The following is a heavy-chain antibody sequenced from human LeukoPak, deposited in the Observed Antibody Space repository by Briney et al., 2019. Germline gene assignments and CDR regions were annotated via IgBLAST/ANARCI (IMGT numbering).Heavy chain of an antibody. J-gene: IGHJ3*02. V-gene: IGHV3-74*01. CDR1: GFSLSSYG. CDR3: ARESYYLDAFDI. Sequence: GGSLRLSCAASGFSLSSYGFHWVRQAPGKGLVWVSRINSDGSSTSYADSVKGRFTISRDNAKNTLYLQMNSLRAEDTAVYYCARESYYLDAFDIWGQGTMVTVSS. CDR2: INSDGSST. D-gene: IGHD3-10*01.